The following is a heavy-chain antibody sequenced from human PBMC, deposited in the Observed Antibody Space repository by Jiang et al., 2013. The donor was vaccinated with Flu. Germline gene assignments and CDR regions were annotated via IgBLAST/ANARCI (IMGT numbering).Heavy chain of an antibody. D-gene: IGHD3-3*01. CDR2: VIPMLNVT. J-gene: IGHJ4*02. V-gene: IGHV1-69*04. Sequence: SGAEVKKPGSSVKVSCRASGDTFSSYTISWVRQAPGQGLEWLGRVIPMLNVTTYAQKFQGRVSITAGKSTGTTYMELSSLRSEDTAMYYCAREHSIVFWSGYYSTGTSFESWGQGTLVTVSS. CDR1: GDTFSSYT. CDR3: AREHSIVFWSGYYSTGTSFES.